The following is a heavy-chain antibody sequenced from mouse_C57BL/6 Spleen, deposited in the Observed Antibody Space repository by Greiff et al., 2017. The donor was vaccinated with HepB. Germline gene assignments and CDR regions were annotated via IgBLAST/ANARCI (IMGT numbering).Heavy chain of an antibody. V-gene: IGHV1-82*01. CDR3: ARSADSSGWDY. CDR2: IYPGDGDT. CDR1: GYAFSSSW. Sequence: VQLVESGPELVKPGASVKISCKASGYAFSSSWMNWVKQRPGKGLEWIGLIYPGDGDTNYNGKFKGKATLTADKSSSTAYMQLSSLTSEDSAVYFCARSADSSGWDYWGQGTTLTVSS. D-gene: IGHD3-2*02. J-gene: IGHJ2*01.